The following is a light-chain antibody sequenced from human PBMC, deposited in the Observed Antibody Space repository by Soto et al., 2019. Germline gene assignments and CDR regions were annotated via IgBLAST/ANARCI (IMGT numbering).Light chain of an antibody. CDR3: QQYHSYWT. CDR2: DAS. CDR1: QNIRSR. J-gene: IGKJ1*01. Sequence: DFQMTQSPSTLSASVGDRVTITCRASQNIRSRLAWFQQKPGKAPKLLLYDASSLESGVPQRFSGSGSGTEFTLTIGSLHTADFSTYYCQQYHSYWTFGQGTKV. V-gene: IGKV1-5*01.